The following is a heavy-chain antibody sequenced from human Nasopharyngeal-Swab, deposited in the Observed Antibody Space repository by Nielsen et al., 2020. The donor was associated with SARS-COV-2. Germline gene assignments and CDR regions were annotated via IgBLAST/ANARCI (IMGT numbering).Heavy chain of an antibody. V-gene: IGHV1-69*06. J-gene: IGHJ5*02. CDR1: GGTFSSYA. D-gene: IGHD3-9*01. CDR2: IIPIFGTA. Sequence: SVKVSCKASGGTFSSYAISWVRQAPGQGLEWMGGIIPIFGTANYAQKFQGRVTITADKSTSTAYMELSSLRSEDTAVYYCARDFYDILTGYYTRWFDPWGQGTLVTVSS. CDR3: ARDFYDILTGYYTRWFDP.